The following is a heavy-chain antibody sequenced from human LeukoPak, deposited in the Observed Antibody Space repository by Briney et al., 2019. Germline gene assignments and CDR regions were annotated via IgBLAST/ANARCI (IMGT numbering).Heavy chain of an antibody. CDR1: GGSISSGSYY. CDR2: IYTSGST. CDR3: ARSPDYGDYPDAFDI. J-gene: IGHJ3*02. Sequence: SETLSLTCTVSGGSISSGSYYWSWIRQPAGKGLEWIGRIYTSGSTNYNPSLKSRVTISVDTSKNQFSLKLSSVTAADTAVYYCARSPDYGDYPDAFDIWGQGTMVTVSS. D-gene: IGHD4-17*01. V-gene: IGHV4-61*02.